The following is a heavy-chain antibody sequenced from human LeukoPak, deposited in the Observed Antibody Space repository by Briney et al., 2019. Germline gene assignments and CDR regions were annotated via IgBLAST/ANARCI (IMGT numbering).Heavy chain of an antibody. Sequence: ASVKVSCKASGYTFTGYYMHWVRQAPGQGLDWMGRINPNSGGTNYAQKFQGRVTMTRDTSISTAYMELSRLRSDDTAVYYCARHPVVYTIPGRFDPWGQGTLVTVSS. J-gene: IGHJ5*02. D-gene: IGHD2-8*02. CDR2: INPNSGGT. CDR1: GYTFTGYY. V-gene: IGHV1-2*06. CDR3: ARHPVVYTIPGRFDP.